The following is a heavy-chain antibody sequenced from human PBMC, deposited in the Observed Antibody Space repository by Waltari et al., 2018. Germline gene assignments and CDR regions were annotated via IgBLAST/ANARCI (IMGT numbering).Heavy chain of an antibody. CDR2: INHSGST. V-gene: IGHV4-34*01. Sequence: VQPQQWGAGLLKPSETLSLTCAVYGGSFSGYYWSWIRQPPGKGLEWIGEINHSGSTNYNPSLKSRVTISVDTSKNQFSLKLSSVTAADTAVYYCASDSPGGRTKDGMDVWGQGTTVTVSS. J-gene: IGHJ6*02. D-gene: IGHD2-21*01. CDR3: ASDSPGGRTKDGMDV. CDR1: GGSFSGYY.